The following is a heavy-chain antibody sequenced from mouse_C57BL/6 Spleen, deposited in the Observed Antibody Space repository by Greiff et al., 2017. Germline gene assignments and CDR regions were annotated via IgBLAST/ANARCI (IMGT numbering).Heavy chain of an antibody. Sequence: EVKLVESGGGLVKPGGSLKLSCAASGFTFSDYGMHWVRQAPEKGLEWVAYISSGSSTIYYADTVKGRFTISRDNAKNTMFLQMTSLRSEDTAMYYCGSGKGGGSSYCAMDYWGQGTSVTVSS. CDR1: GFTFSDYG. CDR3: GSGKGGGSSYCAMDY. J-gene: IGHJ4*01. CDR2: ISSGSSTI. D-gene: IGHD1-1*01. V-gene: IGHV5-17*01.